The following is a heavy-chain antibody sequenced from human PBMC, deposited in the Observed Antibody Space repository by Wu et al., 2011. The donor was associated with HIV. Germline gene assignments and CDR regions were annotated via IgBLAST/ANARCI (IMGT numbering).Heavy chain of an antibody. CDR3: ARGFSNGYFDT. J-gene: IGHJ4*02. D-gene: IGHD4-11*01. CDR2: IIPMSATA. V-gene: IGHV1-69*15. CDR1: GGTFNSHG. Sequence: QVQLVQSGPEVKKPGSSVKVSCKASGGTFNSHGISWVRQAPGQGLEWMGKIIPMSATADYAQKLRDRVMITADESTSTVYMELTSLKSDDTAVYYCARGFSNGYFDTWGQGTLVTVSS.